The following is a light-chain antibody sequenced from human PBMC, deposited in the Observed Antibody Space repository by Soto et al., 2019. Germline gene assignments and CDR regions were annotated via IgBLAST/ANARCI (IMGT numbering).Light chain of an antibody. J-gene: IGLJ1*01. CDR2: DVS. Sequence: QSALTLPRSVSGSPGQSVTISCTGTSSDVGGYNYVSWYQQHPGKAPKLMIYDVSKRPSGVPDRFSGSKSGNTASLTISWLQAEDEADYYCCSYAGSYTYVFGTGTKVTVL. CDR3: CSYAGSYTYV. V-gene: IGLV2-11*01. CDR1: SSDVGGYNY.